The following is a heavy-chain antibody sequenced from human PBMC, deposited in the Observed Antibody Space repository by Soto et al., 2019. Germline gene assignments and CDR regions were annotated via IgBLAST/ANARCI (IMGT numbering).Heavy chain of an antibody. CDR1: GGSISSGNYY. CDR2: ISYSGSA. V-gene: IGHV4-30-4*01. D-gene: IGHD2-15*01. CDR3: ATMGTPATGLYYFDY. J-gene: IGHJ4*02. Sequence: SETLSLTCTVSGGSISSGNYYWSWIRQPPGKGLEWIGFISYSGSAYYNPSLKSRVTISVDTSKNQFSLNLSFVTAADTAVYYCATMGTPATGLYYFDYWGQGTLVTVS.